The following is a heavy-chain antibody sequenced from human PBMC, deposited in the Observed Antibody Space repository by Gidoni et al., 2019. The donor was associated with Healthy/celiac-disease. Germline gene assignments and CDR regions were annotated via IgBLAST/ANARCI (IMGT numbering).Heavy chain of an antibody. CDR2: INHSAST. V-gene: IGHV4-34*01. D-gene: IGHD3-10*01. J-gene: IGHJ5*02. CDR1: GGSFSVSY. Sequence: QLQLQQWGAGRLKPTETLSTTCAVYGGSFSVSYWSWIRQPPGTGREWIGEINHSASTNYIPSLKSRVTISVDTSKNQFSLKLSSVAAADTALYYCARGPKYYYGSGSYYSFWFDPWGQGTLVTVSS. CDR3: ARGPKYYYGSGSYYSFWFDP.